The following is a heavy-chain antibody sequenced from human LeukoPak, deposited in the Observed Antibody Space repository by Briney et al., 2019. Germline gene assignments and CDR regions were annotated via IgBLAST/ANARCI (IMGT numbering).Heavy chain of an antibody. J-gene: IGHJ4*02. CDR3: AKDRRSQWLVQDY. CDR2: ISGSGGST. CDR1: GFTFSSYA. V-gene: IGHV3-23*01. Sequence: GGSLRLSCAATGFTFSSYAMSWVRQAPGKGLEWVSAISGSGGSTYYADSVKGRFTISRDNSKNTLYLQMNSLRAEDTAVYYCAKDRRSQWLVQDYWGQGTLVTVSS. D-gene: IGHD6-19*01.